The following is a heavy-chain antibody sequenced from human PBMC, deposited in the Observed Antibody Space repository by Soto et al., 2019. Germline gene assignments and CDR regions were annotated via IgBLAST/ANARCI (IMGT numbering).Heavy chain of an antibody. D-gene: IGHD6-6*01. Sequence: QVPLVQSGAVVKKPGASVRVSCKASGYTFTTYDINWVRQATGQGLEWMGWMSPYSGNTGFAQKFQGRITMTTNTTISTAYMELNSLRSDDSAEYYCARGGYSSSWEFDLWGQGTLVTVSP. CDR1: GYTFTTYD. J-gene: IGHJ5*02. V-gene: IGHV1-8*01. CDR2: MSPYSGNT. CDR3: ARGGYSSSWEFDL.